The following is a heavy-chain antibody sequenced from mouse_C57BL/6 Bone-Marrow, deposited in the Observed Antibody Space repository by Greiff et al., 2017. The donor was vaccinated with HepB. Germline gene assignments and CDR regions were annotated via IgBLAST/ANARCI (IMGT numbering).Heavy chain of an antibody. CDR3: ARRSLYYGYELYAMDY. CDR2: ISNLAYSI. CDR1: GFTFSDYG. D-gene: IGHD2-2*01. J-gene: IGHJ4*01. V-gene: IGHV5-15*04. Sequence: EVKLMESGGGLVQPGGSLKLSCAASGFTFSDYGMAWVRQAPRKGPEWVAFISNLAYSIYYADTVTGRFTISRENAKNTLYLEMSSLRSEDTAMYYCARRSLYYGYELYAMDYWGQGTSVTVSS.